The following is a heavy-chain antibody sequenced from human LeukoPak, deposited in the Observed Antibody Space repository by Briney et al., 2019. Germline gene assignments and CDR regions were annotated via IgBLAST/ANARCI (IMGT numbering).Heavy chain of an antibody. V-gene: IGHV3-53*01. Sequence: GGSLRLSCAASGFTVSSNYMSWVRQAPGKGLEWVSVIYSGGSTYYADSVKGRFTISRDNSKNTLYLQMNSLRAEDTAVYYCAKGPQVGSGYHPDYWGQGTLVTVSS. D-gene: IGHD3-22*01. CDR2: IYSGGST. J-gene: IGHJ4*02. CDR3: AKGPQVGSGYHPDY. CDR1: GFTVSSNY.